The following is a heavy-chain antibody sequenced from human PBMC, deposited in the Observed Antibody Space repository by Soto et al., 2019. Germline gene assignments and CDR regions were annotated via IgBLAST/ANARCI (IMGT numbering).Heavy chain of an antibody. CDR2: INPSGGST. V-gene: IGHV1-46*03. D-gene: IGHD2-2*01. CDR3: ARAIVVVPAANHGMDV. J-gene: IGHJ6*02. Sequence: QVQLVQSGAEVKKPGASVKVSCKASGYTFTSYYMHWVRQAPGQGLEWMGIINPSGGSTSYAQKFQGRVTMTRDTSTSTVYMELSSLRSEDTAVYYCARAIVVVPAANHGMDVWGQGTTVTVSS. CDR1: GYTFTSYY.